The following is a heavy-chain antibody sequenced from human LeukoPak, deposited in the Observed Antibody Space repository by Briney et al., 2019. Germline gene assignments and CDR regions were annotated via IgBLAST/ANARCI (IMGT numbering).Heavy chain of an antibody. CDR1: GGTFSSYA. V-gene: IGHV1-69*01. CDR3: ARGEGTIYSSSTYFDY. J-gene: IGHJ4*02. D-gene: IGHD6-13*01. Sequence: GASVKVSCKASGGTFSSYAISWVRQAPGHGLEWMGGIIPIFGTANYAQKFQGRVTITADESTSTAYMELSSLRSEDTAVYYCARGEGTIYSSSTYFDYWGQGTLVTVSS. CDR2: IIPIFGTA.